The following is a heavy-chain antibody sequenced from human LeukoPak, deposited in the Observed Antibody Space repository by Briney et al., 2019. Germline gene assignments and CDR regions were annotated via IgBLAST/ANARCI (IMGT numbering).Heavy chain of an antibody. J-gene: IGHJ4*02. V-gene: IGHV3-21*01. CDR1: GFTFSSYN. CDR2: ISFNSRYI. D-gene: IGHD1-26*01. CDR3: AKDQWELANYFDL. Sequence: GGSLRLSCAASGFTFSSYNMNWVRQAPGKGLEWVSSISFNSRYIYYADSLKGRFTISRDNAKNSLYLQMNSLRAEDTAVYYCAKDQWELANYFDLWGQGTLVTVSS.